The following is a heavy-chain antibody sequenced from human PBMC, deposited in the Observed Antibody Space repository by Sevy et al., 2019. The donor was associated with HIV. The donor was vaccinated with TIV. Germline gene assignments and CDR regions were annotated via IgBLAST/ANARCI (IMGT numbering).Heavy chain of an antibody. V-gene: IGHV3-74*01. Sequence: GGSLRLSCAASGFTFNRNWMHWVRQAPGKGLVWVSQINGDGTNTNYADSVKGRFTISRDNAKNTVYLQMNSLTVEDTAVYYCASEVYCSSGRCFSPRFDNWGQGTLFTVSS. J-gene: IGHJ4*02. CDR3: ASEVYCSSGRCFSPRFDN. CDR2: INGDGTNT. D-gene: IGHD2-15*01. CDR1: GFTFNRNW.